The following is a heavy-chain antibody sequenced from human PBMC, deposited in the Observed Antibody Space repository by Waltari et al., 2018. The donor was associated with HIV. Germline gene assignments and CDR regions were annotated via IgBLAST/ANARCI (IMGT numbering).Heavy chain of an antibody. J-gene: IGHJ6*02. CDR1: GFTFSNAW. Sequence: EVQLVESGGGLVKPGGSLRLSCAASGFTFSNAWMSWVRQAPGKGLEWVGRIKSKTDGGTTDYAAPVKGRFTISRDDSKNTLDMKSNSLKTEDTAVYYCTTARDIVVVPAAEDYYYYYGMDVWGQGTTVTVSS. D-gene: IGHD2-2*01. V-gene: IGHV3-15*01. CDR3: TTARDIVVVPAAEDYYYYYGMDV. CDR2: IKSKTDGGTT.